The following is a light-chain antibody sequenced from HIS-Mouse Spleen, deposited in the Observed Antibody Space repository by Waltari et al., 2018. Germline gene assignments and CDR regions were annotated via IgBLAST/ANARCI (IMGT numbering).Light chain of an antibody. Sequence: SYELTQPPSVAVSPVQTARITCSGDALPKPYAYWYQQKPGQAPVLVIYKDSGRPSGIPERFSGSSSGTTVTLTISGVQAEDEADYYCQSADSSGTYWVFGGGTKLTVL. J-gene: IGLJ3*02. CDR1: ALPKPY. CDR3: QSADSSGTYWV. V-gene: IGLV3-25*03. CDR2: KDS.